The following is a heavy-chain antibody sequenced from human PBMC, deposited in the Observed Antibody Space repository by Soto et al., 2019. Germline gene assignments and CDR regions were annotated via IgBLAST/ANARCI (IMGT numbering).Heavy chain of an antibody. Sequence: SETLSLTCAVYGGSFSGYYWSWIRQPPGKGLEWIGEINHSGSTYYDPSLKSRVTISVDTSKNQFSLKLSSVTAADTAVYYCARNVVVPAAMLNWFDPWGQGTLVTVSS. D-gene: IGHD2-2*01. J-gene: IGHJ5*02. CDR2: INHSGST. CDR1: GGSFSGYY. CDR3: ARNVVVPAAMLNWFDP. V-gene: IGHV4-34*09.